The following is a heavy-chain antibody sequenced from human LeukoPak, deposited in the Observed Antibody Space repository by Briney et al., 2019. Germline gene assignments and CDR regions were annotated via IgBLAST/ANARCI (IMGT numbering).Heavy chain of an antibody. V-gene: IGHV4-61*01. CDR1: GGSISSSSYY. Sequence: PSETLSLTCTVSGGSISSSSYYWGWIRQPPGKGLEWIGYMSYSGSSNYNPSLRSRVTISVDASKKQFSLKLSSVTAADTAVYYCARDGYSDSSGYDYPPSVWGQGTLVTVSS. J-gene: IGHJ4*02. CDR2: MSYSGSS. D-gene: IGHD3-22*01. CDR3: ARDGYSDSSGYDYPPSV.